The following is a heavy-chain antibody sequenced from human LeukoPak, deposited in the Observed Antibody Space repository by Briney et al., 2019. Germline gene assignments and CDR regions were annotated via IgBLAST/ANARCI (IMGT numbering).Heavy chain of an antibody. D-gene: IGHD3-22*01. J-gene: IGHJ4*02. CDR2: ISYSSSAI. CDR3: ARDSYGSSGYYYVSDY. Sequence: PGGSLRLSCAASGFSFSSHTINWVRQAPGKGLEWVSYISYSSSAIYYADSVKGRFTISRDNAKNSLYLRMNSLRDEDTAVYYCARDSYGSSGYYYVSDYWGQGTLVTVSS. CDR1: GFSFSSHT. V-gene: IGHV3-48*02.